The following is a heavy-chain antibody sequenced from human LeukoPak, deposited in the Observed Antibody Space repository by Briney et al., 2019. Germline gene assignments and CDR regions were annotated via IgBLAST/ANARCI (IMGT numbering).Heavy chain of an antibody. V-gene: IGHV3-74*03. CDR1: GFTFSSYW. CDR3: ARGGRFCDY. D-gene: IGHD3-3*01. Sequence: GGSLRLSCAASGFTFSSYWVHWVRQAPGKGLVWLSGINGDGSSTTYADSVKGRFTISRDNAKNTLYLQMNSLRAEDTAVYYCARGGRFCDYWGQGTLVTVSS. J-gene: IGHJ4*02. CDR2: INGDGSST.